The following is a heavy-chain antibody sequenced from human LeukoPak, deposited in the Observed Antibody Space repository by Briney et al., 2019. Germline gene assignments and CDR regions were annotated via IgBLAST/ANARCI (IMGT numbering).Heavy chain of an antibody. Sequence: PGGYLRRSCAASGFTCSTFAMIWVRQPPGKGLEWISSIFPSGGEIHYADPVRGRFTISRDNSKSTLSLQMNSLRAEDTAIYYCATYRQVLLPFESWGQGTLVTVSS. D-gene: IGHD2-8*02. CDR3: ATYRQVLLPFES. CDR1: GFTCSTFA. V-gene: IGHV3-23*01. J-gene: IGHJ4*02. CDR2: IFPSGGEI.